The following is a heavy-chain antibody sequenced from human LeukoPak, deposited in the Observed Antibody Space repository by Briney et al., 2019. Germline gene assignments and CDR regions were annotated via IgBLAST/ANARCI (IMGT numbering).Heavy chain of an antibody. Sequence: GGSLRLSCAASGFTFSNYVMSWVRQAPGKGLEWVSAVSGSGSSTYYADSVKGRFTISRDNSKNTLYLQMNSLRAEDTAVYYCAKGGVGGTPKYYFDYWGQGTLVTVSS. D-gene: IGHD1-26*01. CDR1: GFTFSNYV. V-gene: IGHV3-23*01. CDR3: AKGGVGGTPKYYFDY. CDR2: VSGSGSST. J-gene: IGHJ4*02.